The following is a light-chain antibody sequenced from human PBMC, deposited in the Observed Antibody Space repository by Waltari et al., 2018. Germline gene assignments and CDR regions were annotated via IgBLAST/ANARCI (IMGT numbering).Light chain of an antibody. V-gene: IGKV1-16*01. CDR1: QGIGNN. J-gene: IGKJ2*03. CDR3: QQGYSYPS. CDR2: RAS. Sequence: DIQMTQSPSSLSASVGDTVTITYQASQGIGNNLNWYQQKTGKAPKLLIYRASSLQSGIPSRCSGTGSGTDFTLTIRSLQPGDFATYYCQQGYSYPSFGQGTKVEIK.